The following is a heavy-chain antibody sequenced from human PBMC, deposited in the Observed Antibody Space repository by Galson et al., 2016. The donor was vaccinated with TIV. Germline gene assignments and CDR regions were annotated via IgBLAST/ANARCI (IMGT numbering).Heavy chain of an antibody. V-gene: IGHV1-46*01. CDR2: IDPSGGGT. CDR1: GYTFINYY. Sequence: SVKVSCKASGYTFINYYMHWVRQAPGQGLEWVGVIDPSGGGTTCAQKFQGRVTMTRDTSTNTVYMELSSLTSDDTAVFYCAVWANTYYFALWGQGTLITVSS. CDR3: AVWANTYYFAL. J-gene: IGHJ4*02. D-gene: IGHD2-8*01.